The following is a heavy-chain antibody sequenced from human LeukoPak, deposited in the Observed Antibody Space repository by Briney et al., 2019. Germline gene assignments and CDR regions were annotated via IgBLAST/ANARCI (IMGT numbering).Heavy chain of an antibody. J-gene: IGHJ4*02. CDR3: ASTYSGVSWYYFDY. CDR1: GGSISSYY. V-gene: IGHV4-59*08. CDR2: IYYSGST. D-gene: IGHD1-26*01. Sequence: SETLSLTCTVSGGSISSYYWSWIRQPPGKGLEWIGYIYYSGSTYYNPSLKSRFTISLDTSKNQFSLKLSSVTAADTAVYYCASTYSGVSWYYFDYWGQGTQVTVSS.